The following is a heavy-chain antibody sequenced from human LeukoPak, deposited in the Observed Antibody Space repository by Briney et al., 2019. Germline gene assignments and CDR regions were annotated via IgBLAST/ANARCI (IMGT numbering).Heavy chain of an antibody. CDR2: ISWSSGSI. Sequence: GGSLRLSCAASGFTFDDYAMHWVRQAPGKGLEWVSGISWSSGSIDYADSVKGRFTISRDNAKNSLYLQMNSLRAEDTALYYCAKDLPAAATGLHYWGQGTLVTVSP. CDR3: AKDLPAAATGLHY. V-gene: IGHV3-9*01. J-gene: IGHJ4*02. CDR1: GFTFDDYA. D-gene: IGHD6-13*01.